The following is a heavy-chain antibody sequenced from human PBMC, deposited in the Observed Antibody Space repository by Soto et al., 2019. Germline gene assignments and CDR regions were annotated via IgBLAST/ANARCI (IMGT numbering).Heavy chain of an antibody. D-gene: IGHD2-15*01. Sequence: GGSLRLSCAASGFTFNNYGMNWVRQAPGKGLEWVAIISNDGSNKYYIESVRGRFTISRDNSKNMLFLQMNSLRVEDTAVYFCTKDGRFDSDGRLYSYYYAMDVWGQGTTVTVSS. J-gene: IGHJ6*02. CDR1: GFTFNNYG. V-gene: IGHV3-30*18. CDR3: TKDGRFDSDGRLYSYYYAMDV. CDR2: ISNDGSNK.